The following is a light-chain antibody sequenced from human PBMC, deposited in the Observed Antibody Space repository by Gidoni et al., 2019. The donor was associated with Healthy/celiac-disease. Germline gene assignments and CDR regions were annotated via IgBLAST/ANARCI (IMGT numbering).Light chain of an antibody. J-gene: IGKJ1*01. CDR1: QSVSSN. CDR3: KQYNNWWT. V-gene: IGKV3-15*01. Sequence: VITQSPATLSVSPGERATLSCRASQSVSSNLAWYQQKPGQAPRLLIYGASTRATGIPARFSGSGSGTEFTITISSLQSEDFAVYYCKQYNNWWTFGQGTKVEIK. CDR2: GAS.